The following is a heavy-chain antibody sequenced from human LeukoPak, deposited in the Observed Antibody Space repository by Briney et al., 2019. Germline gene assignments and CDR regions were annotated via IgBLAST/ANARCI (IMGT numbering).Heavy chain of an antibody. D-gene: IGHD3-3*01. CDR1: GYTFTSSG. CDR3: ARVDGDFWSGTLEGYYFDY. V-gene: IGHV1-18*01. J-gene: IGHJ4*02. Sequence: ASVKVSCKASGYTFTSSGISWVRQAPGQGLEWMGWISAYNGNTNYAQKLQGRVTMTTDTSTSTAYMELRSLRSDDTAVYYGARVDGDFWSGTLEGYYFDYWGQGTPVTFSS. CDR2: ISAYNGNT.